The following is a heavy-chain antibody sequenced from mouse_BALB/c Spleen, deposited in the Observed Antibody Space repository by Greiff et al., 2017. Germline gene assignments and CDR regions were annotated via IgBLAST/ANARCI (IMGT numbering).Heavy chain of an antibody. J-gene: IGHJ4*01. Sequence: EVQRVESGGGLVKPGGSLKLSCAASGFTFSSYAMSWVRQTPEKRLEWVASISSGGSTYYPDSVKGRFTISRDNARNILYVQMSSLRSEDTAMYYCARAATMITTRAVYAMDYWGQGTSVTVSS. CDR3: ARAATMITTRAVYAMDY. CDR1: GFTFSSYA. D-gene: IGHD2-4*01. V-gene: IGHV5-6-5*01. CDR2: ISSGGST.